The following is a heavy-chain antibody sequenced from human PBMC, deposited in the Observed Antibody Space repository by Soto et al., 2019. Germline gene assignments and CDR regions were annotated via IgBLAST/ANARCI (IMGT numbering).Heavy chain of an antibody. CDR3: ARGGDFDF. J-gene: IGHJ4*02. CDR2: MNPYTSNT. V-gene: IGHV1-8*01. Sequence: QVQLVQSGAEVKKPGASVKVSCKASGYTFTTYDINWVRQATGQGLEWMGWMNPYTSNTGYAQRFQGRVTLTWDTSISTAYMELSSLATAETAIYYCARGGDFDFWGQGTLVSVSS. CDR1: GYTFTTYD. D-gene: IGHD7-27*01.